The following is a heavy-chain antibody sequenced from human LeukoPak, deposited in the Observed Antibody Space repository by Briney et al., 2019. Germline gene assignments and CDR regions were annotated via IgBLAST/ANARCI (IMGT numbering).Heavy chain of an antibody. CDR1: GDTFRSFG. CDR3: ARVGNDRARNAYGSGSPPTY. CDR2: IIPMFGTT. D-gene: IGHD3-10*01. J-gene: IGHJ4*02. V-gene: IGHV1-69*06. Sequence: ASVTVSCKASGDTFRSFGISWVRQAPGQGLEWMGVIIPMFGTTNYAQKFQGRVTITADKSTSTVYMELSSLTSEDTAVYYCARVGNDRARNAYGSGSPPTYWGQGTLVTVSS.